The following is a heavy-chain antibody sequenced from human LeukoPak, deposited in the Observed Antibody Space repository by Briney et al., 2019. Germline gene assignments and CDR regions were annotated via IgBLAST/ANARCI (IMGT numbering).Heavy chain of an antibody. D-gene: IGHD6-13*01. J-gene: IGHJ6*03. CDR2: INHSGST. CDR1: GGSFSGYY. CDR3: ARGRVSSSTWYSTYYYYFYMDV. V-gene: IGHV4-34*01. Sequence: SETLSLTCAVYGGSFSGYYWSWICQPPGKGLEWIGEINHSGSTNYNPSLKSRVTISVDTSKNQFSLKLSSATAADTAVYFCARGRVSSSTWYSTYYYYFYMDVWGKGTTVTVSS.